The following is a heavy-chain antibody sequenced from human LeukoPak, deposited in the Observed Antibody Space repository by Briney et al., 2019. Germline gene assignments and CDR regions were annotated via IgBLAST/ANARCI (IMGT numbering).Heavy chain of an antibody. V-gene: IGHV1-8*01. CDR1: EYTFTSYD. CDR3: ARGGGYYDRSAKYFNRPPEF. CDR2: MNPNSGNT. J-gene: IGHJ4*02. D-gene: IGHD3-22*01. Sequence: GASVKVSRKASEYTFTSYDINWVRQATGQGLEWMGWMNPNSGNTGYAQKFQGRVTMTRNTSISTAYMELSSLRSEDTAVYYCARGGGYYDRSAKYFNRPPEFWGQGALGSVSS.